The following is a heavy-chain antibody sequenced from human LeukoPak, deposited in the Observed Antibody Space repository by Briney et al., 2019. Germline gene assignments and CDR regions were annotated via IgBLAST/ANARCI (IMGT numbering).Heavy chain of an antibody. J-gene: IGHJ5*02. V-gene: IGHV4-59*01. CDR3: ARVYSDLVRLDP. CDR2: MYYSGAT. D-gene: IGHD2-21*01. CDR1: GGSIRGFY. Sequence: SETLSLTCTVSGGSIRGFYGTWIRQPPGGGREYIGYMYYSGATNYSPSLMSRITLSLHTSQNHFSLKLTSVTAADTAVYYCARVYSDLVRLDPWGQGTLVTVSS.